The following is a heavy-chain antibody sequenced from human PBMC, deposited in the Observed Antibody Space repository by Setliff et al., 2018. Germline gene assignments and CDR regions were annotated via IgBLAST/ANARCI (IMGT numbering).Heavy chain of an antibody. CDR2: TIPIFGST. V-gene: IGHV1-69*05. D-gene: IGHD3-22*01. CDR3: ARDRKEVVISPSQAAFDI. J-gene: IGHJ3*02. Sequence: SVKVSCKASGGTFSSYGISWVRQAPGQGLEWMGGTIPIFGSTNYAQKFQDRVTIITDESTSTAYMELRSLRTEDTAVYYCARDRKEVVISPSQAAFDIWGQGTMVTVSS. CDR1: GGTFSSYG.